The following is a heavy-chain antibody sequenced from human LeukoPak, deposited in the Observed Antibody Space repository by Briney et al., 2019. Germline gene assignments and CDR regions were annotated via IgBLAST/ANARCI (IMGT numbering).Heavy chain of an antibody. CDR3: GRHGTITPPNGFDY. J-gene: IGHJ4*02. V-gene: IGHV4-59*08. D-gene: IGHD3-9*01. CDR1: GGSMNPFY. Sequence: PSETLSLTCTVSGGSMNPFYWSWIRQPPGKGLEWIGYVHYGGNTHYNPSFESRVTISVDTSKSQFSLELSSVTAADTAVYYCGRHGTITPPNGFDYRGQGTLVTVSS. CDR2: VHYGGNT.